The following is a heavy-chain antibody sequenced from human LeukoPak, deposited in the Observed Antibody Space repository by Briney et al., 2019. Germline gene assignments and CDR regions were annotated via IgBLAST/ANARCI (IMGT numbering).Heavy chain of an antibody. J-gene: IGHJ3*02. D-gene: IGHD4-23*01. CDR2: IYYSGST. CDR3: ARVFPGDPYGGAEDWGAFDI. Sequence: SETLSLTCTVSGGSISSYYWSWIRQPPGKGLEWIGYIYYSGSTNYNPSLKSRVTISVDTSKNQFSLKLSSVTAADTAVYYCARVFPGDPYGGAEDWGAFDIWGQGTMVTVSS. CDR1: GGSISSYY. V-gene: IGHV4-59*01.